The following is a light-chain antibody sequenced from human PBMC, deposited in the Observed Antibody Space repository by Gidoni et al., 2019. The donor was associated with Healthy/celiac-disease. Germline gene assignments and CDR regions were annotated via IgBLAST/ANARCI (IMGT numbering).Light chain of an antibody. J-gene: IGLJ3*02. CDR2: QNN. CDR1: KLGDKY. Sequence: SYELTQPPSVSVSPRQTASITCSGDKLGDKYVCWYQQKPGQSPVLVIYQNNKRPSGIPERFSGSNSGDTATLTISGTQAMDEADYYCQTWDSSTKWVFGGGTKLTVL. CDR3: QTWDSSTKWV. V-gene: IGLV3-1*01.